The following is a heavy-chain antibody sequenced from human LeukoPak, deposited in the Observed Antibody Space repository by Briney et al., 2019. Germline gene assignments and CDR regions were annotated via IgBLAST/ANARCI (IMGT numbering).Heavy chain of an antibody. CDR2: IEQDGRKK. Sequence: GGSLRLSCAASGFTFSSYWMNWVRQAPGKGLEWVANIEQDGRKKYYVDSVKGRFTISRDNTKNSLCLQMNSLRADDTAVYYCARDLSAKDDYWGQGTLVTVSS. J-gene: IGHJ4*02. CDR1: GFTFSSYW. V-gene: IGHV3-7*01. CDR3: ARDLSAKDDY.